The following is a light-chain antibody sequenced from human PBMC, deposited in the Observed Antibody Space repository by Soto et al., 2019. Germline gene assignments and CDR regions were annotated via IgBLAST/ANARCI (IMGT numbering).Light chain of an antibody. Sequence: DIQMTQSPSSLSASVGDRVTITCRPSQGMCNSLAWYQQKPGKVPKLLIHAASTLQSEVPSRFSGSGSGTDFTLTISSLQPEDVATYYCQKYDSAPTFGPGTKVDIK. J-gene: IGKJ1*01. CDR2: AAS. CDR3: QKYDSAPT. CDR1: QGMCNS. V-gene: IGKV1-27*01.